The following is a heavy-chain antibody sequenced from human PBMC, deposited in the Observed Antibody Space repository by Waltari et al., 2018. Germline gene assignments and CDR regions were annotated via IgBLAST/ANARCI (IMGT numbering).Heavy chain of an antibody. V-gene: IGHV4-38-2*01. D-gene: IGHD3-3*01. CDR3: ARHGTRITMTSSFEY. CDR2: IYHSGST. Sequence: QVQLQESGPGLVKPSETLSLTCVVSGYSIRSGYYWGWSRQPPGKGLERIGSIYHSGSTYYNPSLKSRVTISVDTSKNQFSLKLSSVTAADTAVYYCARHGTRITMTSSFEYWGQGTLVTVSS. CDR1: GYSIRSGYY. J-gene: IGHJ4*02.